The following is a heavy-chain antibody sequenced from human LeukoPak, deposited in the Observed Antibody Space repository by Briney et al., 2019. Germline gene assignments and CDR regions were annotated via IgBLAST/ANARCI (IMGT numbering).Heavy chain of an antibody. D-gene: IGHD3-22*01. CDR1: GFTVSSTY. CDR3: AKSGGHGYVYPY. J-gene: IGHJ4*02. V-gene: IGHV3-66*02. CDR2: IYSGGST. Sequence: GGPLRLSCAASGFTVSSTYIMSWVRQAPGKGLEWVSLIYSGGSTYYADSVKGRFTISRDNSKNTLYLQMNSLRTGDTAVYYCAKSGGHGYVYPYWGRGTLVTVSS.